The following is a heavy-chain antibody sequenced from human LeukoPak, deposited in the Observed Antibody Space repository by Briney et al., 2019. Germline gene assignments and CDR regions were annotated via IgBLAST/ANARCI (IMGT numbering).Heavy chain of an antibody. Sequence: SVKVSCKASGGTFSSYTISWVRQAPGQGLEWMGRIIPILGIANYAQKFQGRVTITADKSTSTAYMELSSLRSEDTAVYYCAKLIAAAGTGGGDDYWGQGTLVTVSS. CDR1: GGTFSSYT. V-gene: IGHV1-69*02. CDR3: AKLIAAAGTGGGDDY. J-gene: IGHJ4*02. D-gene: IGHD6-13*01. CDR2: IIPILGIA.